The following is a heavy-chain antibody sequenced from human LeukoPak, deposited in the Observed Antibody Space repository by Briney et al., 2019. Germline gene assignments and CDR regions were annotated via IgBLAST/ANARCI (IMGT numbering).Heavy chain of an antibody. Sequence: SETLSLTCAVAGYSISSGYYWGCILQPPGKGLEWIVSIYHSGSTHYNPSLKSRDTISVDSSKNQFSLKLTSVTAADTAVYYCARVAAVAVKYYFDYWGQGTLVIVSS. CDR3: ARVAAVAVKYYFDY. V-gene: IGHV4-38-2*01. CDR1: GYSISSGYY. D-gene: IGHD6-19*01. CDR2: IYHSGST. J-gene: IGHJ4*02.